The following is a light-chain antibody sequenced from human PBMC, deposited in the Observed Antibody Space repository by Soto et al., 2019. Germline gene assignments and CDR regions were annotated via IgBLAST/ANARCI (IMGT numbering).Light chain of an antibody. Sequence: QSVLTQPASVSGSPGQSITISCTGTSSDVGNYIFVSWYRQHPGKAPKLMIYDINNRPSGGSNRFSGSKSGNTASLTISGLPAEHEADYHCVSYTTSASYVFGTGTKVTVL. CDR1: SSDVGNYIF. V-gene: IGLV2-14*01. CDR3: VSYTTSASYV. CDR2: DIN. J-gene: IGLJ1*01.